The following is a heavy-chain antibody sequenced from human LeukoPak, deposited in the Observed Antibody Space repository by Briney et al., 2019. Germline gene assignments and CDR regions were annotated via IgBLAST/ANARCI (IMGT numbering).Heavy chain of an antibody. D-gene: IGHD3-22*01. V-gene: IGHV3-53*01. Sequence: GGSLRLSCAASGFTFSDYYMSWIRQAPGKGLEWVSVIYSGGSTYYADSVKGRFTISRDNSKNTLYLQMNSLRAEDTAVYYCARDYYDSSGYSYFDYWGQGTLVTVSS. CDR3: ARDYYDSSGYSYFDY. CDR1: GFTFSDYY. CDR2: IYSGGST. J-gene: IGHJ4*02.